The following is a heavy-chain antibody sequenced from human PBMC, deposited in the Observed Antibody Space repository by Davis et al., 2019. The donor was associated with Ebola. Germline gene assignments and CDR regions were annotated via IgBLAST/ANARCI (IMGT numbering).Heavy chain of an antibody. CDR1: GFTFSNYA. CDR2: VTSSGGGT. CDR3: AKDTSNVWFDV. D-gene: IGHD6-19*01. V-gene: IGHV3-23*01. Sequence: PGGSLRLSCAASGFTFSNYAMTWARQAPGKGLEWVSAVTSSGGGTYYADSVKGRFTISRDDSKNSLHLQMNSLRVEDTAIYYCAKDTSNVWFDVWGQGTMVTVSS. J-gene: IGHJ3*01.